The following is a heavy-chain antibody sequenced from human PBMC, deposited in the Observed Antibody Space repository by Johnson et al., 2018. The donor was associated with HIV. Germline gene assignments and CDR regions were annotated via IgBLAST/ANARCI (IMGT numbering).Heavy chain of an antibody. V-gene: IGHV3-23*04. D-gene: IGHD5-24*01. CDR2: IGGSGAGT. CDR3: AREWLYGFDI. Sequence: VQLVESGGGLVQPGGSLRLSCAASGFPFSSYAMTWVRQAPGKGLEWVSTIGGSGAGTYYADSVKGRFTISRDNSKNTLYLQMNRLRAEDTAVYYCAREWLYGFDIWGQGTMVTVSS. J-gene: IGHJ3*02. CDR1: GFPFSSYA.